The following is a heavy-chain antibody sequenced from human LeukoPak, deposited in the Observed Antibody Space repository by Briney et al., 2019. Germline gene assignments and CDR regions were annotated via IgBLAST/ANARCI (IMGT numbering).Heavy chain of an antibody. CDR3: ARDPFKASPN. Sequence: PGGSLRLSCAASGFTFGSYWMHWVRQAPGKGLVWVSRVNSDGSTISYADSVKGRFTISRDNAKSTLFLQMNSLRADDTAVYYCARDPFKASPNWGQGTLVTVSS. V-gene: IGHV3-74*01. D-gene: IGHD2-2*01. CDR1: GFTFGSYW. CDR2: VNSDGSTI. J-gene: IGHJ4*02.